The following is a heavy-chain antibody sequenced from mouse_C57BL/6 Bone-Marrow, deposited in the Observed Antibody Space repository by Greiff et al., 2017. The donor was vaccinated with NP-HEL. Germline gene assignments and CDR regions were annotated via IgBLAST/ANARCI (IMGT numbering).Heavy chain of an antibody. Sequence: QVQLQQSGAELARPGASVKLSCKASGYTFTSYGISWVKQRTGQGLEWIGEIYPRSGNTYYNEKFKGKATLTADKSSSTAYMALRSLTSEDSAVYFCALDPAWFAYWGQGTLVTVSA. J-gene: IGHJ3*01. CDR2: IYPRSGNT. CDR3: ALDPAWFAY. CDR1: GYTFTSYG. V-gene: IGHV1-81*01.